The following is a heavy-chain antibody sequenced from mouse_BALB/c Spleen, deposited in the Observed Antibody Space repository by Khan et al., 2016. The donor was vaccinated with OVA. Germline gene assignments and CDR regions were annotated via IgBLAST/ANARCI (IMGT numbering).Heavy chain of an antibody. Sequence: QVQLQQSGPGLVQPSQSLSITCTVSGFSLTSYGVHWVRQSPGKGLEWLGVIWSGGSTDYNAAFISRLSISKDNSKSQVFFKLNTLQAKDTAIYYCARNYDYDEGLSYWGQGTLVTVSA. CDR2: IWSGGST. CDR3: ARNYDYDEGLSY. V-gene: IGHV2-2*02. D-gene: IGHD2-4*01. CDR1: GFSLTSYG. J-gene: IGHJ3*01.